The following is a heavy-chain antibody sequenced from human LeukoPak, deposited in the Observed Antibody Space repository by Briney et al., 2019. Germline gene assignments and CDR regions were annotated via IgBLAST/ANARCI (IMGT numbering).Heavy chain of an antibody. D-gene: IGHD5-18*01. CDR1: GFTFSSYA. CDR2: ISGSGGST. J-gene: IGHJ6*03. CDR3: AKEGAAMAPYYYYYMDV. V-gene: IGHV3-23*01. Sequence: GGSLRLSCAASGFTFSSYAMSWVRQAPGKGLEWVSAISGSGGSTYYADSVKGRFTISRDNSKNTMYLQMNNLRAEDTAVYYCAKEGAAMAPYYYYYMDVWGKGTTVTVSS.